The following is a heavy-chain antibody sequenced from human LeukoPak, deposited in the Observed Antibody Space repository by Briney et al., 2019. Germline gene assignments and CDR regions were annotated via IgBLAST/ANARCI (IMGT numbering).Heavy chain of an antibody. D-gene: IGHD3-9*01. CDR1: GGTFSSYA. J-gene: IGHJ4*02. V-gene: IGHV1-69*04. CDR3: AREKMLQSGWYFDY. Sequence: SVKVSCKASGGTFSSYAISWVRRAPGQGLEWMGRIIPILGIANYAQKSQGRVTITADKSTSTAYMELSSLRSEDTAVYYCAREKMLQSGWYFDYWGQGTLVTVSS. CDR2: IIPILGIA.